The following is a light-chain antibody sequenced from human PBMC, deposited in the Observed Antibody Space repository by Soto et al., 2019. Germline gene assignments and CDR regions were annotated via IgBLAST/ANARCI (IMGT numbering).Light chain of an antibody. CDR3: CLYTASYSV. CDR1: SSDVGVFDF. Sequence: QSVLTQPRSVSGSPGQSVAISCTATSSDVGVFDFVSWYQQHPGKAPKLVIYDVSKRPSGVPDRFSGSRSGDTASLTISGLQAEDEADYYCCLYTASYSVFGGGTKLTVL. V-gene: IGLV2-11*01. J-gene: IGLJ3*02. CDR2: DVS.